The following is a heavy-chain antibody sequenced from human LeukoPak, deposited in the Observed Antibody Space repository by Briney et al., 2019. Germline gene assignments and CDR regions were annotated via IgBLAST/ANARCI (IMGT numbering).Heavy chain of an antibody. Sequence: GGSLRLSCAASGFTVSSNYMSWVRQAPGKGLEWVSVIYSGGGTYYADSVKGRFTISRDNSKNTLYLQMNSLRAEDTAVYYCASSGRFGELSFDYWGQGTLVTVSS. V-gene: IGHV3-66*01. CDR3: ASSGRFGELSFDY. CDR1: GFTVSSNY. CDR2: IYSGGGT. J-gene: IGHJ4*02. D-gene: IGHD3-10*01.